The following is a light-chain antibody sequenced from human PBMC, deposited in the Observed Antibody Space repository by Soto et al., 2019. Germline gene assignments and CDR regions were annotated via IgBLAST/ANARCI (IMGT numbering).Light chain of an antibody. CDR1: QSVSTY. CDR2: DAS. Sequence: EIVLTQSPATLSLSPGKRATLSCRASQSVSTYLAWYQQRPGQAPRLLIYDASYRATDIPPRFSGSGSGTDFTLTISSLEPEGFAVYYCQQRRSWPPTITFGQGTRLDIK. J-gene: IGKJ5*01. V-gene: IGKV3-11*01. CDR3: QQRRSWPPTIT.